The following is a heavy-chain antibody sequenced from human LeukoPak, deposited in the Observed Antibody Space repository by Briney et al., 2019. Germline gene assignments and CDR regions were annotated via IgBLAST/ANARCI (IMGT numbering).Heavy chain of an antibody. CDR3: ARDYDSSGYFDY. J-gene: IGHJ4*02. V-gene: IGHV4-59*01. D-gene: IGHD3-22*01. Sequence: PSETLSLTCTVSGGSISSYYWSWIRQPPGKGLEWIGYIYCSGSTNYNPSLKSRVTISVDTSKNQFSLKLSSVTAADTAVYYCARDYDSSGYFDYWGQGTLVTVSS. CDR2: IYCSGST. CDR1: GGSISSYY.